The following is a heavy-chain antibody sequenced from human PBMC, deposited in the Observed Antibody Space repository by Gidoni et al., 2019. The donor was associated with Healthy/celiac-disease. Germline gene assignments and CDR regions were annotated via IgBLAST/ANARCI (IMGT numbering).Heavy chain of an antibody. CDR2: ISSSSSYI. V-gene: IGHV3-21*01. Sequence: EVQLVESGGGLVKPGGSLRLSCAASRFTFSSYSMNWVRQAPGKGLEWVSSISSSSSYIYYADSVKGRFTISRDNAKNSLYLQMNSLRAEDTAVYYCARVVCSGGSCYSDYWGQGTLVTVSS. D-gene: IGHD2-15*01. CDR1: RFTFSSYS. CDR3: ARVVCSGGSCYSDY. J-gene: IGHJ4*02.